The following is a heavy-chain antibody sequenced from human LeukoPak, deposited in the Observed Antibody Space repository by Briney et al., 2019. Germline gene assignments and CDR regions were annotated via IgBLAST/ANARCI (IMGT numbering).Heavy chain of an antibody. D-gene: IGHD6-13*01. J-gene: IGHJ5*01. Sequence: GGSLRLSCAASGFNVSRNYMNWVRQTPGKGLEWVSVIYSGGGTYYADSVKGRFIISRDNSKNMLYLQMKSLRVEDTSVYYCARDLPRGVFGSWGHGTLVTVSS. V-gene: IGHV3-66*01. CDR2: IYSGGGT. CDR3: ARDLPRGVFGS. CDR1: GFNVSRNY.